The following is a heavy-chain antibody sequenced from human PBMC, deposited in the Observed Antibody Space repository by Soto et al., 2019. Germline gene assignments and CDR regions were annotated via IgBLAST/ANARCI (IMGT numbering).Heavy chain of an antibody. Sequence: EAQLVESGGGLVQPGGSLRLSCATSGFTFSSYWMRWVRQAPGKGLEWVANIKPDGSEKYYVDSVKGRFTISRDNAKNSLYLQINSLRAEDTAVYYCARDTADYFGRKVDYWGQGILVTVSS. D-gene: IGHD4-17*01. CDR1: GFTFSSYW. V-gene: IGHV3-7*03. CDR3: ARDTADYFGRKVDY. J-gene: IGHJ4*02. CDR2: IKPDGSEK.